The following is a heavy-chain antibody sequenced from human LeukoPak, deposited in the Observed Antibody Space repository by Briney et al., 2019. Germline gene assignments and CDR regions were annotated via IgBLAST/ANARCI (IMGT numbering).Heavy chain of an antibody. D-gene: IGHD1-1*01. V-gene: IGHV4-34*01. Sequence: PSETLSLTCAVYGGSFSGYHWSWIRQPPGKGLEWIGEINHSGSTNYNPSLKSRVTISVDTPKNQFSLKVNSVSVADTAVYYCAKRRGVHGTQGLLDSRGQGNMVTVSS. CDR2: INHSGST. CDR3: AKRRGVHGTQGLLDS. J-gene: IGHJ4*02. CDR1: GGSFSGYH.